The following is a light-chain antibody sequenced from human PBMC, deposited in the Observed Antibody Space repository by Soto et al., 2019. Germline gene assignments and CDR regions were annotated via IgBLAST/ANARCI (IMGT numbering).Light chain of an antibody. CDR2: AAS. J-gene: IGKJ4*01. V-gene: IGKV3-11*01. CDR1: QSVSSS. Sequence: EIVLTQSPATLSLSPGERATLSCRASQSVSSSLAWYQQKPGQAPRLLIYAASNRATGIPARFSGSGSGTDFTLTISSLEPEDFAIYYCQQRYNWPLTFGGGIKVEIK. CDR3: QQRYNWPLT.